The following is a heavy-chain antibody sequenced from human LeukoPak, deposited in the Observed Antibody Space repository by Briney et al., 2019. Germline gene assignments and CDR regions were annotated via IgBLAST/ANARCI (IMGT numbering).Heavy chain of an antibody. J-gene: IGHJ4*02. D-gene: IGHD6-19*01. Sequence: GGSLRLSCAASAFTFSNFWMSWVRQAPGKGLEWVANIKQDASDKHYVDSVKGRFTISRDNAKNSLYLHMNSLRAEDTAVYYCARVGDRDYSSGWFDYRGQGTLVTVSS. CDR1: AFTFSNFW. CDR2: IKQDASDK. V-gene: IGHV3-7*01. CDR3: ARVGDRDYSSGWFDY.